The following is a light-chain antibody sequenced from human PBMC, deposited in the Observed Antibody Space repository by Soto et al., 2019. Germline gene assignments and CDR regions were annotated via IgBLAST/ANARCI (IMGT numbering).Light chain of an antibody. V-gene: IGKV3-20*01. CDR2: GAS. J-gene: IGKJ1*01. Sequence: EVVLTQSPGTLSLSPGERATLAVMASQSVSSIYLAWYQQKPGQAPRLLIYGASSRATGIPDRFSGSGSGTDFTLTISRLEPEDFAVYYCQQYGSSPPWTFGQGTKVDIK. CDR1: QSVSSIY. CDR3: QQYGSSPPWT.